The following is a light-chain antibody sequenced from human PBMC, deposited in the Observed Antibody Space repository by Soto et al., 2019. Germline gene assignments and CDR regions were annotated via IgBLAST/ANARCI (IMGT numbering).Light chain of an antibody. CDR1: SSDVGGYNY. J-gene: IGLJ1*01. V-gene: IGLV2-14*01. CDR3: SSYTSRSPYYV. CDR2: DVS. Sequence: QSALTQPASVSGSPGQSITISCTGTSSDVGGYNYVSWYQQHPGKAPKLMIYDVSNRPSGVSNRFSGSKSGNTASLTISGPQAEDGADYYCSSYTSRSPYYVFGTGTKLPVL.